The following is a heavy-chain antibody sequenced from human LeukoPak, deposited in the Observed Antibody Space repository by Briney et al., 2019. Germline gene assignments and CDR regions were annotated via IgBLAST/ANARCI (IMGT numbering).Heavy chain of an antibody. CDR3: ARGGYSFDY. J-gene: IGHJ4*02. CDR2: LHADGIER. Sequence: GGSLRLSCAASGFTLSGYWMSWVRQAPGKGLEWVARLHADGIERYYVDPVKGRFTISRDNAKNSLHLQMYSLRRDDTAAYYCARGGYSFDYLGQGTLVTVSS. V-gene: IGHV3-7*01. D-gene: IGHD5-12*01. CDR1: GFTLSGYW.